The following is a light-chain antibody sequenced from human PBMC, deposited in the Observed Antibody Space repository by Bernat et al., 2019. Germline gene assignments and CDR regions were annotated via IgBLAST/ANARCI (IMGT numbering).Light chain of an antibody. J-gene: IGLJ3*02. Sequence: QSALTQPASVSGSPGQSITISCTGTSSDVGAYNYVSWYQQHPGRALKLMIYDVRDRPSGISNRFSGSKSGNTASLTISGLLAEDEADYYCSSYTSSSTLVFGGGTRLTVL. CDR3: SSYTSSSTLV. V-gene: IGLV2-14*03. CDR1: SSDVGAYNY. CDR2: DVR.